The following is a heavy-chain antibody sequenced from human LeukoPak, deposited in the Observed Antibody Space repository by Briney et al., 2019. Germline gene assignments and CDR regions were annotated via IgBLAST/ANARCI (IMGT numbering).Heavy chain of an antibody. J-gene: IGHJ5*02. V-gene: IGHV1-69*04. D-gene: IGHD2-21*01. CDR2: IIPFLGVP. CDR1: GGTFSNYA. CDR3: ARVDSGNSVATGWFDP. Sequence: SLKVSCKASGGTFSNYAFSWVRQAPGQGLEWMGRIIPFLGVPNYARKFQGRVTITADKSTSTASMELSSLRSEDTAVYYCARVDSGNSVATGWFDPWGQGTLVTVSS.